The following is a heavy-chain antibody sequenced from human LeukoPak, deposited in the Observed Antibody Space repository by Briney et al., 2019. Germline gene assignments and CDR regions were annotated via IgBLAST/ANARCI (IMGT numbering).Heavy chain of an antibody. V-gene: IGHV5-10-1*01. J-gene: IGHJ5*02. CDR3: ARLGYSSGASRDNNWFDP. Sequence: GEFLKISCKGSGYSFTSYWISWVRQMPGKGLEWMGRIDPSDSYTNYSPSFQGHVTISADKSISTAYLQWSSLKASDTAMYYCARLGYSSGASRDNNWFDPWGQGTLVTVSS. CDR1: GYSFTSYW. D-gene: IGHD6-19*01. CDR2: IDPSDSYT.